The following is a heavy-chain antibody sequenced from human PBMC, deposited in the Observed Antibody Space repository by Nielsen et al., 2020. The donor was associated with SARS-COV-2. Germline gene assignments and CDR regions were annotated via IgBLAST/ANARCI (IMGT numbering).Heavy chain of an antibody. Sequence: ASVKVSCKVSGYTLSELSIHWVRQAPGKGLEWMGGFDPGDAETVYAQKFQGRITMTEDTSAVTAYMDLSSLRTEDTAVYYCATSLVAAIFGVLDYWGPGTLVTVSS. J-gene: IGHJ4*02. CDR2: FDPGDAET. D-gene: IGHD3-3*01. CDR1: GYTLSELS. V-gene: IGHV1-24*01. CDR3: ATSLVAAIFGVLDY.